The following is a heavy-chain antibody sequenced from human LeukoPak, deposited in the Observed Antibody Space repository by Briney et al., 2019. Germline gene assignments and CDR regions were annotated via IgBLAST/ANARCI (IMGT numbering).Heavy chain of an antibody. CDR3: ARSPDCSSTSCHGSTFDY. D-gene: IGHD2-2*01. V-gene: IGHV4-34*01. Sequence: PSETLSLTCAVYGGSFSGYYWSWIRQPPGKGLEWIGEINHSGSTNYNPSLKSRVTISVDTSKNQFSLKLSSVTAADTAVYYCARSPDCSSTSCHGSTFDYWGQGTLVTVSS. CDR2: INHSGST. J-gene: IGHJ4*02. CDR1: GGSFSGYY.